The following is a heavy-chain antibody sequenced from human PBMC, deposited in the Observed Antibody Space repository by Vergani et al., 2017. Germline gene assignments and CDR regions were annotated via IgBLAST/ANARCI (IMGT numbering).Heavy chain of an antibody. Sequence: EVQLVESGGGLVQPGGSLRLSCAASGFTFSSYWMHWVRQAPGKGLVWVSRINSDGSSTSYADSVKGRFTISRDNAKNTLYLQMNSLRAEDTAVYYCARDTVPTVTTYYYYMDVWGKGTTVTVSS. CDR2: INSDGSST. CDR1: GFTFSSYW. V-gene: IGHV3-74*01. D-gene: IGHD4-17*01. CDR3: ARDTVPTVTTYYYYMDV. J-gene: IGHJ6*03.